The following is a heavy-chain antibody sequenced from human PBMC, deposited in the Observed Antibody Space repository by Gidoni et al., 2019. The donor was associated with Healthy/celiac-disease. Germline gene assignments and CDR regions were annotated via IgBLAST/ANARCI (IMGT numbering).Heavy chain of an antibody. CDR2: ISWKSGSI. CDR3: AKGDSSSWSGGDDY. D-gene: IGHD6-13*01. V-gene: IGHV3-9*01. CDR1: GFTFDDYA. J-gene: IGHJ4*02. Sequence: EVQLVESGGGLVQPGRFLRLSCAASGFTFDDYAMHWVRQAPGKGLEWVSGISWKSGSIGYADSVKGRFTISRDNAKNSLYLQMNSLRAEDTALYYCAKGDSSSWSGGDDYWGQGTLVTVSS.